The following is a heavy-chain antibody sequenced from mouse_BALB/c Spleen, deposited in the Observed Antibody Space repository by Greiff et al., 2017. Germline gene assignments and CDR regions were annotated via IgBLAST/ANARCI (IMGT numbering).Heavy chain of an antibody. CDR2: INPSTGYT. CDR3: ARRVHYYGSSPFAY. V-gene: IGHV1-7*01. CDR1: VYTFTSYW. D-gene: IGHD1-1*01. Sequence: VQLQQSGAELAKPGASVKMSCKASVYTFTSYWMHWVKQRPGQGLEWIGYINPSTGYTEYNQKFKDKATLTADKSSSTAYMQLSSLTSEDSAVYYCARRVHYYGSSPFAYWGQGTLVTVSA. J-gene: IGHJ3*01.